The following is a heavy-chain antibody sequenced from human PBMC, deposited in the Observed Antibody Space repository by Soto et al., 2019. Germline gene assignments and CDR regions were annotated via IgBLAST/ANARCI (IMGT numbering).Heavy chain of an antibody. CDR2: IIPIFGTA. CDR1: GGTFSSYA. CDR3: ARGLGSGWSYYYYGMDV. Sequence: ASVKVSCKASGGTFSSYAISWVRQAPGQGLEWMGGIIPIFGTANYAQKFQGRVTITADKSTSTAYMELSSLRSEDTAVYYCARGLGSGWSYYYYGMDVWGQGTTVTVSS. V-gene: IGHV1-69*06. D-gene: IGHD6-19*01. J-gene: IGHJ6*02.